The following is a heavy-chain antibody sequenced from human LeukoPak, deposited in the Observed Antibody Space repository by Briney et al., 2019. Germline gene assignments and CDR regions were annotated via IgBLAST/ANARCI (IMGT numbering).Heavy chain of an antibody. D-gene: IGHD4-23*01. V-gene: IGHV4-31*03. CDR3: ASRDGGNAPLDY. J-gene: IGHJ4*02. CDR1: GGSISSGGYY. Sequence: PSETLSLTCTVSGGSISSGGYYWSWIRQHPGKGLEWIGYIYYSGSTYYNPSLKCRVTISVDTSKNQFSLKLSSVTAADTAVYYCASRDGGNAPLDYWGQGTLVTVSS. CDR2: IYYSGST.